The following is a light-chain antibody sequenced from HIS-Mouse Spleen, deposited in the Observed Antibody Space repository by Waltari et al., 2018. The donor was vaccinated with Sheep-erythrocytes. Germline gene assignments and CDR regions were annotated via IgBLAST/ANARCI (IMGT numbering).Light chain of an antibody. V-gene: IGLV3-1*01. CDR3: QAWDSIIVV. J-gene: IGLJ2*01. CDR1: KLGDKY. CDR2: QDT. Sequence: SSELTQPPSVSVSPGQTASITCSGDKLGDKYACWYQQKPGQSPVLVIYQDTKRPSGIPERFSGANSGNTATLTISGTQAMDEADYYCQAWDSIIVVFGGGTKLTVL.